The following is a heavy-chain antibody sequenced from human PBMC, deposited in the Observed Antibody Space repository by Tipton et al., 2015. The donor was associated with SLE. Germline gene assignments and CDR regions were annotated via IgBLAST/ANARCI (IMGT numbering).Heavy chain of an antibody. D-gene: IGHD3-22*01. Sequence: TLSLTCAVSGGSIISSSWWSWVRQPPGKGLECIAYMYFTGNTYYNPSLKSRITISVDTSKNQFSLNLSSVTAADTAVYYCARDEYRYDTTGYHLLGHFDFWGQGTLVTVSS. V-gene: IGHV4-4*02. J-gene: IGHJ4*02. CDR3: ARDEYRYDTTGYHLLGHFDF. CDR1: GGSIISSSW. CDR2: MYFTGNT.